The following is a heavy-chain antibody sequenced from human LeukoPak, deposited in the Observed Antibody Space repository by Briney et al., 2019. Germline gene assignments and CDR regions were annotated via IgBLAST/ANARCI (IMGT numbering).Heavy chain of an antibody. CDR1: GGSISSSSYY. CDR3: ARVASSSWFQYFDY. D-gene: IGHD6-13*01. Sequence: SETLSLTCTVSGGSISSSSYYWGWIRQPPGKGLEWIGSIYHSGSTYYNPSLKSRVTISVDTSKNQFSLKLSSVTAADTAVYYCARVASSSWFQYFDYWGQGTLVTVSS. V-gene: IGHV4-39*07. CDR2: IYHSGST. J-gene: IGHJ4*02.